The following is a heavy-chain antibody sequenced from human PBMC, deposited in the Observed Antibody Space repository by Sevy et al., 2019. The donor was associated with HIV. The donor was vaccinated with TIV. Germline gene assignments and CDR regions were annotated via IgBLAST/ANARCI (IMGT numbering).Heavy chain of an antibody. D-gene: IGHD2-8*01. J-gene: IGHJ4*02. CDR2: IIGTGLST. Sequence: GGSLRLSCTASGFTFSNYAMSWVRQSPGKGLEWVSGIIGTGLSTYYANSVKGRFTISRDNSQNKRYLQMNSLRPEDTAIYYCAKIDCVNAVCYYEDYWGQGTLVTVSS. CDR1: GFTFSNYA. CDR3: AKIDCVNAVCYYEDY. V-gene: IGHV3-23*01.